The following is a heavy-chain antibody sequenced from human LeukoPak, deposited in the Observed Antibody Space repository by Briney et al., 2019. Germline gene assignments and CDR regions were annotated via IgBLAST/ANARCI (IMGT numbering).Heavy chain of an antibody. CDR2: ITSSGDTT. CDR3: AKDRPNYFGSNGHYYRRNGDS. CDR1: GFTFSIYA. V-gene: IGHV3-23*01. J-gene: IGHJ5*01. D-gene: IGHD3-10*01. Sequence: GGSLRLSCTASGFTFSIYAMSWVRQAPGRGLEWVSAITSSGDTTFYADSVRGRFSISRDNSKNTLYLQMSSLRAEDTAVFYCAKDRPNYFGSNGHYYRRNGDSWGQGTLVTVSS.